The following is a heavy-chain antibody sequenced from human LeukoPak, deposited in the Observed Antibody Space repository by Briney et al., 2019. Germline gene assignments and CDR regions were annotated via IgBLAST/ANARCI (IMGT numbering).Heavy chain of an antibody. CDR2: MNPNSGNT. J-gene: IGHJ5*02. D-gene: IGHD2-2*01. CDR1: GYTFTSYD. Sequence: GASVKVPCKASGYTFTSYDINWVRQATGQGLEWMGWMNPNSGNTGYAQKFQGRVTMTRNTSISTAYMELSSLRSEDTAVYYCARGDCSSTSCHNWFDPWGQGTLVTVSS. CDR3: ARGDCSSTSCHNWFDP. V-gene: IGHV1-8*01.